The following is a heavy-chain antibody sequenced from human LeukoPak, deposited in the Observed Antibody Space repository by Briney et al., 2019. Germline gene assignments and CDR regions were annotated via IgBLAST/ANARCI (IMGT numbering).Heavy chain of an antibody. J-gene: IGHJ5*02. CDR3: ARIRCGHTGDICYNH. CDR1: GVSFNAYY. V-gene: IGHV4-34*01. Sequence: PSETLSLTCTVSGVSFNAYYWSWIRQSPGKGLEWIGEVSPGGYIKYNPSLKSRVTISVDTSESQLSLRLSSVTAADTAMYYCARIRCGHTGDICYNHCAQGTLTTVSS. D-gene: IGHD2-8*02. CDR2: VSPGGYI.